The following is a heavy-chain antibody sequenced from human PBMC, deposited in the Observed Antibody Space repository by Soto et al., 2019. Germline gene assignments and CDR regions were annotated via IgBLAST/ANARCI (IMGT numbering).Heavy chain of an antibody. CDR3: AREDILGARSFDY. V-gene: IGHV3-48*02. CDR1: GFTFSSYS. J-gene: IGHJ4*02. D-gene: IGHD1-26*01. Sequence: GGSLRLSCAASGFTFSSYSVNWVRQAPGKGLEWVSYISSGSKTIFYADSVKGRFTVSRDNAKNSQYLQMNSLRDEDTAVYYCAREDILGARSFDYWGQGTLVTVSS. CDR2: ISSGSKTI.